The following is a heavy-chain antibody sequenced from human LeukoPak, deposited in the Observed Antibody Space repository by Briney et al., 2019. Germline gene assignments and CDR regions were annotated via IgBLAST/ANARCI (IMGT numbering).Heavy chain of an antibody. V-gene: IGHV3-33*06. CDR1: GFTFSNYG. Sequence: GRSLRLSCAASGFTFSNYGIHWVHQAPGKGLEWVAVIYYDGTNKYYADSVKGRFSISRDNSKNTLYLQMDSLRAEDTAVYYCAKSTCSDGTCSLYYFDYWGQGTLVTLSS. CDR2: IYYDGTNK. D-gene: IGHD2-15*01. J-gene: IGHJ4*02. CDR3: AKSTCSDGTCSLYYFDY.